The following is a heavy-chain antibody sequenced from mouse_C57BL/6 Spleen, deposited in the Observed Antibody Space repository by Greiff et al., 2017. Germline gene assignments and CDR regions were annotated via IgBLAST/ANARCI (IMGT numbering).Heavy chain of an antibody. CDR1: GFTFSSYA. V-gene: IGHV5-9-1*02. CDR2: ISSGGDYI. CDR3: TRVYDYYFDY. Sequence: EVNLVESGEGLVKPGGSLKLSCAASGFTFSSYAMSWVRQTPEKRLEWVAYISSGGDYIYYADTVKGRFTISRDNARNTLYLQLSRLKSEDTAMYYCTRVYDYYFDYWGQGTTLTVSS. D-gene: IGHD2-3*01. J-gene: IGHJ2*01.